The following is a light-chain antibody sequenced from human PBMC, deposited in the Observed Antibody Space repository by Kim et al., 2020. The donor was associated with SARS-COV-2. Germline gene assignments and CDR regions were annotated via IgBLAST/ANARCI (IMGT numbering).Light chain of an antibody. CDR1: QSVSSNS. CDR3: QQYGSSLLT. Sequence: EIVLTQSPGTLSLSPGERATLSCRASQSVSSNSLAWYHQKPGQAPRLLIYATSSRATGIPDRFSGSGSGTDFTLTISRLEPEDFAVYYCQQYGSSLLTFGGGTKVEIK. CDR2: ATS. V-gene: IGKV3-20*01. J-gene: IGKJ4*01.